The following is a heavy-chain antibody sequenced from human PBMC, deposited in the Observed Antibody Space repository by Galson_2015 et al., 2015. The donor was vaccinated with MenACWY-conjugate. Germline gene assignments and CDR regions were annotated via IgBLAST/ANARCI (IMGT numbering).Heavy chain of an antibody. Sequence: SLRLSCAASRLTFGHYYMSWIRQAPGKGLEWISFTSSGGSQTNYADSVKGRFTISRDNVKNSLYLQMNSLKIDDTTIYYCARHSTDLSLDSWGQ. CDR2: TSSGGSQT. CDR1: RLTFGHYY. V-gene: IGHV3-11*06. D-gene: IGHD1-26*01. CDR3: ARHSTDLSLDS. J-gene: IGHJ4*02.